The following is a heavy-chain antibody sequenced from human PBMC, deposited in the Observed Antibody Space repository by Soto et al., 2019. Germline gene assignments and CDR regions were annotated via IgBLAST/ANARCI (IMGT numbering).Heavy chain of an antibody. V-gene: IGHV4-34*01. D-gene: IGHD4-17*01. CDR3: AILEDYADQRATSLY. J-gene: IGHJ4*02. CDR2: INHSGST. Sequence: SETLSLTCAVYGGSFSGYYWSWIRQPPGKGLEWVGEINHSGSTNYNPSLKSRVTISVDTSKNQFSLKLSSVTAADTAVYYCAILEDYADQRATSLYWGRGTLVTVSS. CDR1: GGSFSGYY.